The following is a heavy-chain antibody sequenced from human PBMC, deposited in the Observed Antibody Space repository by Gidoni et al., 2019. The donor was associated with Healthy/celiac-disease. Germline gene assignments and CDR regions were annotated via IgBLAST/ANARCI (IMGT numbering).Heavy chain of an antibody. Sequence: QVQLVESVGGVVQPGRSLRLSCAASGFTFRSYARHWVRQAPGKGLEWVAVISYDGSNEYYADSVKGRFTISRDNSKNTLYLQMNSLRAEDTAVYYCARCRKRLRLLCGMDVWGQGTTVTVSS. D-gene: IGHD5-12*01. CDR2: ISYDGSNE. CDR1: GFTFRSYA. J-gene: IGHJ6*02. CDR3: ARCRKRLRLLCGMDV. V-gene: IGHV3-30-3*01.